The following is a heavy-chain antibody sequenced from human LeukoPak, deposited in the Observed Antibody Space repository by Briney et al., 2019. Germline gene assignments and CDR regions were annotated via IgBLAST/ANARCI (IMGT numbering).Heavy chain of an antibody. Sequence: GGSLRLSCAASGFTFSSYAMSWVRQAPGKGLEWVSGVSNNGVSTYSADSVKGRFIISRYNSKNTLYLQMNSLRAEDTAVYYCAKDRGYSSPAYGVDYWGQGTLVTVSS. V-gene: IGHV3-23*01. CDR1: GFTFSSYA. D-gene: IGHD6-13*01. CDR2: VSNNGVST. CDR3: AKDRGYSSPAYGVDY. J-gene: IGHJ4*02.